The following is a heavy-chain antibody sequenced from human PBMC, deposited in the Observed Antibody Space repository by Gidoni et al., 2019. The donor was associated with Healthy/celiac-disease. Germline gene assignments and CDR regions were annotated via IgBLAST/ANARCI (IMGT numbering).Heavy chain of an antibody. V-gene: IGHV3-64*01. Sequence: SGFTFSSYAMHWVRQAPGKGLEYVSAISSNGGSTYYANSVKGRFTISRDNSKNTLYLQMGSLRAEDMAVYYCARDVREMATIPRFDYWGQGTLVTVSS. CDR3: ARDVREMATIPRFDY. CDR1: GFTFSSYA. CDR2: ISSNGGST. D-gene: IGHD5-12*01. J-gene: IGHJ4*02.